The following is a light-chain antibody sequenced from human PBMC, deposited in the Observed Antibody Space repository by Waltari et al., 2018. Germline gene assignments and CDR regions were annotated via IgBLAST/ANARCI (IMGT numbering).Light chain of an antibody. CDR3: QQYNSAPFT. V-gene: IGKV1-5*01. Sequence: DIQLTQSPSSLSPSVGGKVTITCQASQSINSWLAWYQQKPGKAPKPLIYKASSLESGVPSRFSGSGSGTDFTLTISSLQPEDFATYYCQQYNSAPFTFGPGTKLDIK. CDR2: KAS. CDR1: QSINSW. J-gene: IGKJ3*01.